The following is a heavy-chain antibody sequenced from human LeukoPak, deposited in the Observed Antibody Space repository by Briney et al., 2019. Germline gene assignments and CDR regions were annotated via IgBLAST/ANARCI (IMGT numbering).Heavy chain of an antibody. CDR1: GGSISSGDYF. J-gene: IGHJ4*02. Sequence: PSQTLSLTSTVPGGSISSGDYFWGWVRQPPGKCLEWIVYIYYSGSTYYNSSLKSRFTISLKTPKNQLSLKLSSVTAADTAVYYCGREKCSGGMCYSGFDCWGQGTLVTVSS. D-gene: IGHD2-15*01. CDR2: IYYSGST. CDR3: GREKCSGGMCYSGFDC. V-gene: IGHV4-30-4*01.